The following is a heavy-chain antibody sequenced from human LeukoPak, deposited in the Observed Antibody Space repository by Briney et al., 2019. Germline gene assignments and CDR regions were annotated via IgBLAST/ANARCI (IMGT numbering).Heavy chain of an antibody. Sequence: SETLSLTCTVSGYSISSGYYWAWIRQPPGKGLQWIGNIYHSGNTYYNPSLKSRVSISVDTSKNQFSLKLSSVTAADTAVYYCARVGGTLVGATTSHAFDIWGQGTMVTVSS. CDR2: IYHSGNT. J-gene: IGHJ3*02. CDR3: ARVGGTLVGATTSHAFDI. D-gene: IGHD1-26*01. V-gene: IGHV4-38-2*02. CDR1: GYSISSGYY.